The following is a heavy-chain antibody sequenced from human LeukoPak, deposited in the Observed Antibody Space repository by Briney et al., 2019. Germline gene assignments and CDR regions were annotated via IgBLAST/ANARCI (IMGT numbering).Heavy chain of an antibody. CDR2: LCCHGST. D-gene: IGHD2-2*01. Sequence: PSESLSLTCVVSGGSISSSYYWSWIRQPAGKGLKWIGRLCCHGSTNYNPSLKSRVTMSVDTSKNQFSLKLSAVTAADTAVYYCARDRDCSSTRCFNTRWFDSWGQGTLVTVSS. V-gene: IGHV4-4*07. J-gene: IGHJ5*01. CDR3: ARDRDCSSTRCFNTRWFDS. CDR1: GGSISSSYY.